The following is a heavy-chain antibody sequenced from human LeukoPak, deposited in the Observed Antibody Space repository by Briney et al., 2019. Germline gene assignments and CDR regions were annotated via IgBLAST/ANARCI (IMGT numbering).Heavy chain of an antibody. V-gene: IGHV1-8*01. CDR2: MNPNSGNT. CDR3: AKGFSIRSISSGY. D-gene: IGHD6-6*01. J-gene: IGHJ4*02. Sequence: ASVKVSCKASGYTFTCYVINWARQATGQGLEWMGWMNPNSGNTGYAQKFQGRVTMTRNTSISTAYMELSSLRSEDTAVYYCAKGFSIRSISSGYWGQGTLVTVSS. CDR1: GYTFTCYV.